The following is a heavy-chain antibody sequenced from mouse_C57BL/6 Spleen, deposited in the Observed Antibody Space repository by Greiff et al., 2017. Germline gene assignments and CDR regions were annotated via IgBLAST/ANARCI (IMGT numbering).Heavy chain of an antibody. CDR2: IDPSDSYT. D-gene: IGHD1-1*01. J-gene: IGHJ2*01. Sequence: QVQLKQPGAELVKPGASVKLSCKASGYTFTSYWMQWVKQRPGQGLEWIGEIDPSDSYTNYNQKFKGKATLTVDTSSSTAYMQLSSLTSEDSAVYYCARAYGSVYFDYWGQGTTLTVSS. V-gene: IGHV1-50*01. CDR3: ARAYGSVYFDY. CDR1: GYTFTSYW.